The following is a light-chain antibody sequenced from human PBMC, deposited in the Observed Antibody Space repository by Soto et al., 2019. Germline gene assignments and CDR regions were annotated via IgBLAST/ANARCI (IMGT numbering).Light chain of an antibody. CDR2: GAS. CDR3: QQFSSYPLT. Sequence: ELVLTQSPGTLSLSPGERATLSCRASQSVSSSYLAWYQQTPGQAPRLVVYGASSRATGIPDRFSGGGSGTDFTLTISRLEPEDFAVYYCQQFSSYPLTFGGGTKVDIK. CDR1: QSVSSSY. V-gene: IGKV3-20*01. J-gene: IGKJ4*01.